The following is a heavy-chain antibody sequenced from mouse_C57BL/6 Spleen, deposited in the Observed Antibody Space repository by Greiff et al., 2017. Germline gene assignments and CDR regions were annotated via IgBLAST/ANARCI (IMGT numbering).Heavy chain of an antibody. V-gene: IGHV5-4*01. Sequence: EVQLVESGGGLVKPGGSLKLSCAASGFTFSSYAMSWVRQTPEKRLEWVATISDGGSYTYYPDNVKGRFTISRDNAKNNLYLQMSHLKSEDTAMYYCARDMDYYGSNYYYAMDYWGQGTSVTVSS. CDR1: GFTFSSYA. J-gene: IGHJ4*01. CDR2: ISDGGSYT. D-gene: IGHD1-1*01. CDR3: ARDMDYYGSNYYYAMDY.